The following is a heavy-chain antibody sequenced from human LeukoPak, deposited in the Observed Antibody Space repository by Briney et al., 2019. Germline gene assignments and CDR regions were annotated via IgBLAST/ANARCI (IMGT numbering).Heavy chain of an antibody. CDR2: IYYSGST. CDR3: AGLIRPGWFDP. V-gene: IGHV4-39*01. Sequence: SETLSLTCTVSGGSISSSTDYWGWIRQPPGKGLEWIANIYYSGSTYYNPSLKSRITISVDTSKNQFSLKLNSVPAADTAVYYCAGLIRPGWFDPWGQGTLFTVSS. J-gene: IGHJ5*02. D-gene: IGHD1-14*01. CDR1: GGSISSSTDY.